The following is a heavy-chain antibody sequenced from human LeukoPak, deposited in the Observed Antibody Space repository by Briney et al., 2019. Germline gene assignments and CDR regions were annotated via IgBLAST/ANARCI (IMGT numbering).Heavy chain of an antibody. CDR3: ARGRLLYFGKRGDY. V-gene: IGHV3-30*04. CDR2: ILYDGSNI. CDR1: GFTFSSYA. J-gene: IGHJ4*02. Sequence: PGGSLRLSCAASGFTFSSYAMHWVRQAPGKGLEWVAVILYDGSNIYYGDSVKGRFTISRDNSENTLYLQMNSLRPEDAAVYYCARGRLLYFGKRGDYWGQGTLVTVSS. D-gene: IGHD3-3*01.